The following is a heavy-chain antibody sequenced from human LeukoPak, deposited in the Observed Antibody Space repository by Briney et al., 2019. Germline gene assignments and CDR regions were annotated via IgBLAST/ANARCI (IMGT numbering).Heavy chain of an antibody. J-gene: IGHJ4*02. Sequence: ASVKVSCKASGYTLTSYGISWVRQAPGQGLEWMGWISAYNGNTNYAQKLQGRVTMTTDTSTSTAYMELRSLRSDDTAVYYCARAYYDILTGYYDSSYPDYWGQGTLVTVSS. CDR2: ISAYNGNT. CDR1: GYTLTSYG. D-gene: IGHD3-9*01. V-gene: IGHV1-18*01. CDR3: ARAYYDILTGYYDSSYPDY.